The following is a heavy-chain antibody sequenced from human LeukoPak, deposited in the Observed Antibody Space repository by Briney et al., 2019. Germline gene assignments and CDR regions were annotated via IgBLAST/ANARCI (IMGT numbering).Heavy chain of an antibody. CDR1: GFTFSSYS. CDR2: ISSSSSYI. D-gene: IGHD3-22*01. CDR3: ARDPGYYDSSGYYYPQGDWYFDL. Sequence: GGSLRLSCAASGFTFSSYSMNWVRQAPGKGLERVSSISSSSSYIYYADSVKGRFTISRDNAKNSLYLQMNSLRAEDTAVYHCARDPGYYDSSGYYYPQGDWYFDLWGRGTLVTVSS. J-gene: IGHJ2*01. V-gene: IGHV3-21*01.